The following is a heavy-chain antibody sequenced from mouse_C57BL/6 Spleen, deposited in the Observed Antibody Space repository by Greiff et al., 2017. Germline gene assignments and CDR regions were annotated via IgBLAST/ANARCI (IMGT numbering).Heavy chain of an antibody. CDR2: ISSCCSYT. CDR3: ARHGRTGSFDY. D-gene: IGHD1-1*02. J-gene: IGHJ2*01. V-gene: IGHV5-6*01. Sequence: EVTLVESGGDLVKPGGSLKLSCAASGFTFSSYGMSWVCQTPDKRLVWVATISSCCSYTYYSDSVKGRFPITRDNAKNTLYLQMSSLKSEDKAMYNCARHGRTGSFDYWGQGTTLTVSS. CDR1: GFTFSSYG.